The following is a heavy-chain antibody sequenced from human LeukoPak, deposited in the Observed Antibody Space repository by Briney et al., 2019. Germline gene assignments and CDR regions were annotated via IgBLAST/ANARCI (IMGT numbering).Heavy chain of an antibody. CDR3: AKDRTEAAAHYGMDV. D-gene: IGHD6-13*01. Sequence: GGSLRLSCAASGFTFSSYAMSWVRQAPGKGLEWVSAISGSGGSTYYADSVKGRFTISRDNSKNTLYLQMSSLRAEDTAVYYCAKDRTEAAAHYGMDVWGEGTTVTVSS. V-gene: IGHV3-23*01. J-gene: IGHJ6*04. CDR2: ISGSGGST. CDR1: GFTFSSYA.